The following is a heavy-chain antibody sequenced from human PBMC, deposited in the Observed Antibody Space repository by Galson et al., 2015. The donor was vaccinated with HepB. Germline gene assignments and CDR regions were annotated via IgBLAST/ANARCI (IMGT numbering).Heavy chain of an antibody. CDR2: MNPNSGNT. V-gene: IGHV1-8*02. CDR3: ARGPDYGDYLNWFDP. CDR1: GGTFSSYA. D-gene: IGHD4-17*01. J-gene: IGHJ5*02. Sequence: SVKVSCKASGGTFSSYAISWVRQAPGQGLEWMGWMNPNSGNTGYAQKFQGRVTMTRNTSISTAYMELSSLRSEDTAVYYCARGPDYGDYLNWFDPWGQGTLVTVSS.